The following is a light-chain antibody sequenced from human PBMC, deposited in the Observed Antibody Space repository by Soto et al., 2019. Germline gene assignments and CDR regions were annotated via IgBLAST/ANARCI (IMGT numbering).Light chain of an antibody. J-gene: IGLJ2*01. CDR2: DVS. CDR1: SSDIGAYNY. Sequence: QSALTQPASVSGSPGQSITISCTGTSSDIGAYNYVSWYQQHPGKAPKLMIYDVSNRPSGVSNRFSGSKSGNTASLTISGLQAADEADYYCSSYTSRTTLVFGGGTKLTVL. CDR3: SSYTSRTTLV. V-gene: IGLV2-14*03.